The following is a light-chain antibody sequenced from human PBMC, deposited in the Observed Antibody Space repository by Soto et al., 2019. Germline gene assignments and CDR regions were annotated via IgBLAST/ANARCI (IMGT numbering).Light chain of an antibody. J-gene: IGLJ3*02. CDR1: RSDIGTYNY. V-gene: IGLV2-14*01. CDR2: AVR. CDR3: SSYTSSSSV. Sequence: QSALTQPASVSGSPGQSITISCTGTRSDIGTYNYVSWYQQHPGKAPKLIIYAVRNRPSGVSNRFSGSKSGNTASLTISGLQAEDEADYYCSSYTSSSSVFGGGTKVTVL.